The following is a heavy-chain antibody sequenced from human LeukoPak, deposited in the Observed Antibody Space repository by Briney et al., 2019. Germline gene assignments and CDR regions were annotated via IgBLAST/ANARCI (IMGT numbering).Heavy chain of an antibody. J-gene: IGHJ4*01. CDR1: GFTFSSYS. CDR2: ISSSSNYI. Sequence: GGSLRLSCAASGFTFSSYSMNWVRQAPGKGLEWVSSISSSSNYIYYADSVKGRFTISRDIANSLLYLQMNSLRADDTAVYYCARDLDYSTGFDYWGQGTLVTVSS. V-gene: IGHV3-21*01. D-gene: IGHD4-11*01. CDR3: ARDLDYSTGFDY.